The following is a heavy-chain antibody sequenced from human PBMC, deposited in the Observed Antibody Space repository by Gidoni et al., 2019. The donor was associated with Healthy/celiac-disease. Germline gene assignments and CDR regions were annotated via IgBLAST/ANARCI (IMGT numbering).Heavy chain of an antibody. CDR2: IYYSGST. V-gene: IGHV4-59*01. Sequence: QVQLQESGTGLVKPSETLSLTCTVSGGSISSYYWSWIRQPPGKGLEWIGYIYYSGSTNYNPSLKSRVTISVDTSKSQFSLKLSSVTAADTAVYYCARDKIGLFDYWGQGTLVTVSS. CDR1: GGSISSYY. CDR3: ARDKIGLFDY. J-gene: IGHJ4*02.